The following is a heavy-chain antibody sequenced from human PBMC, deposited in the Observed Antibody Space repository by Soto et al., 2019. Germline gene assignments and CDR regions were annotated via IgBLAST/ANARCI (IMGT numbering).Heavy chain of an antibody. D-gene: IGHD2-21*02. V-gene: IGHV4-4*01. CDR1: GGTVASSHW. CDR3: AREIVTAGGNNYFDP. J-gene: IGHJ5*02. Sequence: LSLTCGVSGGTVASSHWWSWVRQSPGRGLEWIGNVYHTGDTNFNPSLQSRVTFSVDKSNNQFSLRLTSVTAADTAVYFCAREIVTAGGNNYFDPWGPGTLVTVYS. CDR2: VYHTGDT.